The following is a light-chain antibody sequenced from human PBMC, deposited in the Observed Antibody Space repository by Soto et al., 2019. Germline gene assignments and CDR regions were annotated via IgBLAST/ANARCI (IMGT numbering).Light chain of an antibody. CDR2: YDS. CDR1: NIGSKS. J-gene: IGLJ2*01. CDR3: QVWDSSSDHRV. V-gene: IGLV3-21*04. Sequence: VLTQPPSASVAPGKTARITCGGNNIGSKSVHWYQQQPGQAPVLVIYYDSARPSGIPERFSGSNSGNTATLTISRVEAGDEADYYCQVWDSSSDHRVFGGGTKLTVL.